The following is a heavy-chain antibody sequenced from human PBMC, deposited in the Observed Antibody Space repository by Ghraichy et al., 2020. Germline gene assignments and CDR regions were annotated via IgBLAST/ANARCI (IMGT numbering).Heavy chain of an antibody. J-gene: IGHJ4*02. CDR1: GFTFADYA. D-gene: IGHD3-16*01. CDR3: AKAVDDGGPFDY. V-gene: IGHV3-9*01. Sequence: SLNISCAASGFTFADYAMHWVRQAPGKGLEWVSGISWNSGSIGYADSVKGRFTISRDNAKNSLYLQMNSLRAEDTALYYCAKAVDDGGPFDYWGQGTLVTVSS. CDR2: ISWNSGSI.